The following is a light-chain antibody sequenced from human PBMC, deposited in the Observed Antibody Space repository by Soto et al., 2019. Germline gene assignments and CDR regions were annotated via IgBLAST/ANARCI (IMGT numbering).Light chain of an antibody. V-gene: IGKV3-20*01. CDR2: GAS. CDR1: QSVSSSY. CDR3: QQYGGSPPYT. Sequence: ELVLTQSPGTLSLSPGERATLSCRASQSVSSSYLAWYQQKPGQAPRLLIYGASSRVTGIPDRFGGSGSGTDFKLSISRLEPEDFAVYYCQQYGGSPPYTFGQGTKLEIK. J-gene: IGKJ2*01.